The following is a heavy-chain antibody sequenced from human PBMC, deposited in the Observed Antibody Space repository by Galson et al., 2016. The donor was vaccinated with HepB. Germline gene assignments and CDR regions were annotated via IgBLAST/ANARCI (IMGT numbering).Heavy chain of an antibody. CDR2: ISYDGRAK. V-gene: IGHV3-30-3*01. J-gene: IGHJ3*02. CDR3: ARDPYGDNVAFDI. D-gene: IGHD4-17*01. CDR1: RFTFSRNA. Sequence: SLRLSCAASRFTFSRNAMHWVRQAPGTGLDWVAAISYDGRAKYYAGTVKGRFTISRDNSRNMVYLEMNSLRPEDTAVYYCARDPYGDNVAFDIWGQGTMVSVSS.